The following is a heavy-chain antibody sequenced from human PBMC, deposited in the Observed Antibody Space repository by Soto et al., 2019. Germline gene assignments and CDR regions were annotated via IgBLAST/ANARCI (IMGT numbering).Heavy chain of an antibody. V-gene: IGHV3-21*06. J-gene: IGHJ4*02. CDR3: LSAPGATGCFDS. Sequence: GGSLRLSCAAAGFTFTSYTMNWVRQAPGKGLEWVSSISSSSDYIYYADSMKGRVTISRDNAKNSLFLDMNSLTGEDTAVYYCLSAPGATGCFDSWGQWALVTVSS. D-gene: IGHD1-1*01. CDR2: ISSSSDYI. CDR1: GFTFTSYT.